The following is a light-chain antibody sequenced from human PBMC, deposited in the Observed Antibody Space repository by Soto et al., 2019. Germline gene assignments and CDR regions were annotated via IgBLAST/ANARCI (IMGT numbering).Light chain of an antibody. CDR1: QSVLYSSNNKNY. CDR3: QQCCSTPLT. CDR2: WAS. V-gene: IGKV4-1*01. J-gene: IGKJ4*01. Sequence: DIVMTKSPDSLAVSLGERATINSKSSQSVLYSSNNKNYLAWYQQKPGQPPKLLIYWASTRESGVPDRFSGSGSRTDFTLTISSLQAEDVAVYYCQQCCSTPLTFGGGTKVEIK.